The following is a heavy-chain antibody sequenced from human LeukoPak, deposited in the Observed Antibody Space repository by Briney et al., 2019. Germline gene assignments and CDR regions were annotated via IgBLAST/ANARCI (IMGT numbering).Heavy chain of an antibody. Sequence: SVNVSCQASGYTFTRDVISWVRQPAGHGVEWMGWISAYNGNTNYAQKLQGRVTMTTDTSTSTAYMELRSLRSDDTAVYYCAREGRRGDLYFDYWGQGTLVTVSS. J-gene: IGHJ4*02. V-gene: IGHV1-18*01. CDR3: AREGRRGDLYFDY. CDR2: ISAYNGNT. CDR1: GYTFTRDV. D-gene: IGHD2-21*02.